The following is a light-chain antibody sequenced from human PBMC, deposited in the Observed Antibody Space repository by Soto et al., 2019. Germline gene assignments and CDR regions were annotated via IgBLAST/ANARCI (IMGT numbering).Light chain of an antibody. CDR2: DAS. Sequence: DILWTQSSGTLCLVAGERGNPCCRASQSVSSYLAWYQRKPGQAPRLLIYDASNRATGIPARFSGSGSGTDFTLTISSLEPEDFAVYYCQQRSNWPLTFGQGTRLEIK. J-gene: IGKJ5*01. V-gene: IGKV3-11*01. CDR3: QQRSNWPLT. CDR1: QSVSSY.